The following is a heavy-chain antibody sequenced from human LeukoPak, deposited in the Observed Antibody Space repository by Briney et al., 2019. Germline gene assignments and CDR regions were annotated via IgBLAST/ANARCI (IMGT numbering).Heavy chain of an antibody. J-gene: IGHJ4*02. D-gene: IGHD3-16*01. CDR1: GGSFSGYY. CDR3: ARGLTHYRITFGGATDY. Sequence: SETLSLACAVYGGSFSGYYWSWIRQPPGKGLEWIGEINHSGSTNYNPSLKSRVTISVDTSKNQFSLKLSSVTAADTAVYYCARGLTHYRITFGGATDYWGQGTLVTVSS. V-gene: IGHV4-34*01. CDR2: INHSGST.